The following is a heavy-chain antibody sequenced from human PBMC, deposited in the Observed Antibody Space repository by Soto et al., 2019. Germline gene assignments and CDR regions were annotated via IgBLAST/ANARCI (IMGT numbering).Heavy chain of an antibody. J-gene: IGHJ6*03. CDR3: EKAGDYDFWIGYSVLNYYYYMDV. CDR1: GFTFSSYA. V-gene: IGHV3-23*01. Sequence: EVQLLESGGGLVQPGGSLRLSCAASGFTFSSYAMSWVRQAPGKGLEWVSAISGSGGSTYYADSVKGRFTISRDNSKNTLYLQMNSLRAEDTAVYYCEKAGDYDFWIGYSVLNYYYYMDVWGKGTTVTVSS. CDR2: ISGSGGST. D-gene: IGHD3-3*01.